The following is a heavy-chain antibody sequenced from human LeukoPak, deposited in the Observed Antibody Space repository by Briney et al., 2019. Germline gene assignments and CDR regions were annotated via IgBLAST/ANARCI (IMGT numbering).Heavy chain of an antibody. CDR3: AHGAMYQLDY. Sequence: GGSLRLSCAASEFTFSNYAMNWVRQAPGKGLEWVSGIIGGAGSTYYADSVKGRFTISGDNSKNTLFLQMNSLRAEDTAVYYCAHGAMYQLDYWGQGTLVTVSS. CDR2: IIGGAGST. J-gene: IGHJ4*02. CDR1: EFTFSNYA. V-gene: IGHV3-23*01. D-gene: IGHD2-2*01.